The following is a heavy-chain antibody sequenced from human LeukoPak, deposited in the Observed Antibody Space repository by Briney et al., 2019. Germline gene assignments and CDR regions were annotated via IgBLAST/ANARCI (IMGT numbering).Heavy chain of an antibody. J-gene: IGHJ4*02. CDR2: IKSKTDGGTT. CDR3: AKDLYGGGSWDY. CDR1: GFTFSNAW. Sequence: PGGSLRLSCAASGFTFSNAWMSWVRQAPGKGLEWVGRIKSKTDGGTTDYAAPVKGRFTISRDDSKNTLYLQMNSLKTEDTAVYYCAKDLYGGGSWDYWGQGTLVTVSS. V-gene: IGHV3-15*01. D-gene: IGHD1-26*01.